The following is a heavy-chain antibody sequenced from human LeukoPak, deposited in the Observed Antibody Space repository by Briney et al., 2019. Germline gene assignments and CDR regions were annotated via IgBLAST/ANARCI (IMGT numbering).Heavy chain of an antibody. CDR3: ARGAPGDSVLADY. CDR1: GYTFSVYG. J-gene: IGHJ4*02. Sequence: ASVKVSCKTSGYTFSVYGVSWVRQAPGQGLEWLGWISAHNGNTNYAQKVQGKVQGRVTMTTETFTSTAYMELRSLTSDDTAVYYCARGAPGDSVLADYWGQGTLVTVSS. CDR2: ISAHNGNT. V-gene: IGHV1-18*01. D-gene: IGHD2/OR15-2a*01.